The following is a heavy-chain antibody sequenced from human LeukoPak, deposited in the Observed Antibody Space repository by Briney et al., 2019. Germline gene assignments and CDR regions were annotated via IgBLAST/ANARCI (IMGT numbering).Heavy chain of an antibody. D-gene: IGHD2-21*02. V-gene: IGHV3-21*01. Sequence: PGGSLRLSCAASGYTFSPYSMNWVRQAPEKGLEWVSSISSSNTYYADSVKGRFTISRDNAKKSVYLQMNSLRAEDTAVYYCARDPGDLRWGMDVWGQGTTVTVAS. CDR1: GYTFSPYS. CDR2: ISSSNTY. J-gene: IGHJ6*02. CDR3: ARDPGDLRWGMDV.